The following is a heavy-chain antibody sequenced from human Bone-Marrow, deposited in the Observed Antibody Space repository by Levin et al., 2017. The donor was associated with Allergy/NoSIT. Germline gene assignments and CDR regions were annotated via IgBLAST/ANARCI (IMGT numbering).Heavy chain of an antibody. CDR1: GGSISSFY. Sequence: SETLSLTCTVSGGSISSFYWSWIRQPAGRGLEWIGRIYISGSTNYNPSLKSRVTMSLDTSKNQFSLKVTSVTAADTGVYYCAREVPSAVLNFDYWGQGTLVTVSS. J-gene: IGHJ4*02. V-gene: IGHV4-4*07. CDR2: IYISGST. D-gene: IGHD2/OR15-2a*01. CDR3: AREVPSAVLNFDY.